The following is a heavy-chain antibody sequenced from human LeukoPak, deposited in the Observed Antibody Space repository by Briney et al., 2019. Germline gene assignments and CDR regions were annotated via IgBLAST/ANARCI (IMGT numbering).Heavy chain of an antibody. V-gene: IGHV1-69*04. Sequence: SVKVSCKASGGTFSSYAISWVRQAPGQGLEWMRRIIPILGIANYAQKFQGRVTITADKSTSTAYMELSSLRSEDTAVYYCASGNSAAEPNSGYYYGMDVWGQGTTVTVSS. CDR2: IIPILGIA. CDR3: ASGNSAAEPNSGYYYGMDV. D-gene: IGHD7-27*01. J-gene: IGHJ6*02. CDR1: GGTFSSYA.